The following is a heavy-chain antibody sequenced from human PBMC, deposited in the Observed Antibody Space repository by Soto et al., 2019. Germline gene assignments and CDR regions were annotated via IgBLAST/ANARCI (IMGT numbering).Heavy chain of an antibody. Sequence: GGSLRLSCAASGFTFSSYGMHWVRQAPGKGLEWVAVIWYDGSNKYYADSVKGRFTISRDNSKNTLYLQMNSLRAEDTAVYYCARPSQDIVVVPAAMVEGSNYGMDVWGQGTTVTVSS. V-gene: IGHV3-33*01. CDR2: IWYDGSNK. CDR1: GFTFSSYG. J-gene: IGHJ6*02. D-gene: IGHD2-2*01. CDR3: ARPSQDIVVVPAAMVEGSNYGMDV.